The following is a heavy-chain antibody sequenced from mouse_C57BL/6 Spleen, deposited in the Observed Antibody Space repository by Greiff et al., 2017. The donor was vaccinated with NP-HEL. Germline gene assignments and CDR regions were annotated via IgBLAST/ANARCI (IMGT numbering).Heavy chain of an antibody. D-gene: IGHD2-4*01. CDR1: GYTFTSYW. J-gene: IGHJ4*01. CDR2: IHPSDSDT. Sequence: QVHVKQSGAELVKPGASVKVSCKASGYTFTSYWMHWVKQRPGQGLEWIGRIHPSDSDTNYNQKFKGKATLTVDKSSSTAYMQLSSLTSEDSAVYYCAISHDYDRGAGAMDYWGQGTSVTVSS. CDR3: AISHDYDRGAGAMDY. V-gene: IGHV1-74*01.